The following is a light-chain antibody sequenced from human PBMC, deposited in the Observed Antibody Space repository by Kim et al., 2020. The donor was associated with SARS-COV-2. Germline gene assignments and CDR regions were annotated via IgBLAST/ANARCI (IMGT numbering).Light chain of an antibody. Sequence: VPPGQTASITCSGEKLGDMYTCWYQQKAGQSPVLVIYQDTKRPPGIPGRFSGSSSGNTATLTISGTQTLDEADYYCQAWDSSTGVVFGGGTQLTVL. V-gene: IGLV3-1*01. J-gene: IGLJ2*01. CDR1: KLGDMY. CDR3: QAWDSSTGVV. CDR2: QDT.